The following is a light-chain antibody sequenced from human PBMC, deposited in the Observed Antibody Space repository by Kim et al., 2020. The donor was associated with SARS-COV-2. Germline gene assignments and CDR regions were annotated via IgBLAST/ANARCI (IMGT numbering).Light chain of an antibody. V-gene: IGLV10-54*01. CDR2: RNN. CDR3: SAWDSSLSAWV. J-gene: IGLJ3*02. Sequence: QTATLTCTGNSNNVGNEGVVWLQQHRGHPPKLLSYRNNNRPSGISERLSASRSGSTASLTITGLQPEDEADYYCSAWDSSLSAWVFGGGTQLTVL. CDR1: SNNVGNEG.